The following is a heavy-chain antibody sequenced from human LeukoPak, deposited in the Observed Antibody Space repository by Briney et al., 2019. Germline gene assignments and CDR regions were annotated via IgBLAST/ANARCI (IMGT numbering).Heavy chain of an antibody. J-gene: IGHJ5*02. CDR2: IYSGDSDT. CDR1: GYSFTSYW. Sequence: GESLKISCKGSGYSFTSYWIGWVRQMPGKGLEWMGIIYSGDSDTRYSPSFQGQVTISADKSISTAYLQRSSLKASDTAMYYCASLQGRRYNWFDPWGQGTLVTVSS. D-gene: IGHD4-17*01. V-gene: IGHV5-51*01. CDR3: ASLQGRRYNWFDP.